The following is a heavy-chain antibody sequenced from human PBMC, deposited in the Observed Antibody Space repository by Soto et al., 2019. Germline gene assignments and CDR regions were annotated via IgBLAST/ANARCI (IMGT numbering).Heavy chain of an antibody. CDR3: ARDVGAARLGDAFDI. Sequence: SETLSLTCTVSGGSVSSGSYYWSWIRQPPGKGLEWIGYIYYSGSTNYNPSLKSRVTISVDTSKNQFSLKLSSVTAADTAVYYCARDVGAARLGDAFDIWGQGTMVTVSS. CDR2: IYYSGST. J-gene: IGHJ3*02. V-gene: IGHV4-61*01. CDR1: GGSVSSGSYY. D-gene: IGHD6-6*01.